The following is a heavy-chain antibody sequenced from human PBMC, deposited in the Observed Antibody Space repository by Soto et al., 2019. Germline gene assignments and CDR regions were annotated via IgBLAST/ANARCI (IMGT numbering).Heavy chain of an antibody. V-gene: IGHV3-48*02. CDR3: ARDQRDPGGDY. D-gene: IGHD3-16*01. CDR2: ISSRSSTI. J-gene: IGHJ4*02. CDR1: GFTCSSYS. Sequence: EVQLVESGGGLVQRGGSLRLSCAASGFTCSSYSMNWVRQAPGKGLGWVSYISSRSSTIYYADSVKGRFTISRDNAKNSLYLQMTSLRDEDTVVYYCARDQRDPGGDYWGQGTLVTVSS.